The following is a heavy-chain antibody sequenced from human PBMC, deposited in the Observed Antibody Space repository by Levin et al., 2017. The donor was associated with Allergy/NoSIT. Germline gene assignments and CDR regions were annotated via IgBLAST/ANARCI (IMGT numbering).Heavy chain of an antibody. CDR1: GFTFSSYS. V-gene: IGHV3-48*02. CDR3: ARDGPEPYSSSWYDY. D-gene: IGHD6-13*01. CDR2: ISSSSSTI. J-gene: IGHJ4*02. Sequence: GGSLRLSCAASGFTFSSYSMNWVRQAPGKGLEWVSYISSSSSTIYYADSVKGRFTISRDNAKNSLYLQMNSLRDEDTAVYYCARDGPEPYSSSWYDYWGQGTLVTVSS.